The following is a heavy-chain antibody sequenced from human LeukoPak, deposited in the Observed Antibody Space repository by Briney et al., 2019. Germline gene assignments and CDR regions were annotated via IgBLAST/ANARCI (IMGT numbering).Heavy chain of an antibody. D-gene: IGHD3-22*01. CDR2: SYYSGSI. CDR3: ATHSSGYDSGNDAFDI. Sequence: SQTLSLTCTVSGGSISSGDYYWSSIRQPPGKGLEWIGYSYYSGSIYYNPSLKSRVTISVDTSKNRFSLKLSSVTAADTAVYYCATHSSGYDSGNDAFDIWGQGTMVTVSS. CDR1: GGSISSGDYY. V-gene: IGHV4-30-4*08. J-gene: IGHJ3*02.